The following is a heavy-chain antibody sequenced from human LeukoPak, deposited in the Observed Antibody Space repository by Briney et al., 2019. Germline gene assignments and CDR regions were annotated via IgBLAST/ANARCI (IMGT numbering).Heavy chain of an antibody. V-gene: IGHV3-21*01. CDR2: ISSSNNYI. CDR1: GFTFSNYN. CDR3: ARRSPNYYFDY. Sequence: GSLRLSCAASGFTFSNYNMNWVRQAPGKGLEWVSSISSSNNYIYYADSVKGRFSISRDNAKNSLYLQMNSLRAEDTAVYYCARRSPNYYFDYWGQGTPVTVSS. J-gene: IGHJ4*02.